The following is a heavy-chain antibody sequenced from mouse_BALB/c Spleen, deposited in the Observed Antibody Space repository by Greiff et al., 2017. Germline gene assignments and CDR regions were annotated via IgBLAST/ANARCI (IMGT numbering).Heavy chain of an antibody. J-gene: IGHJ1*01. CDR1: GYTFTSYW. D-gene: IGHD1-1*01. CDR2: INPSNGRT. CDR3: AKWYYGSSRYFDV. Sequence: VQLQQPGAELVKPGASVKLSCKASGYTFTSYWMPWVKQRPGQGLEWIGEINPSNGRTNYNEKFKSKATLTVDKSSSTAYMQLSSLTSEDSAVYYCAKWYYGSSRYFDVWGAGTTVTVSS. V-gene: IGHV1S81*02.